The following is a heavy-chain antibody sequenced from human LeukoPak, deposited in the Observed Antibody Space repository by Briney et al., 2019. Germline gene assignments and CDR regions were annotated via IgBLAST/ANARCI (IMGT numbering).Heavy chain of an antibody. V-gene: IGHV4-38-2*02. D-gene: IGHD6-19*01. CDR3: ARADIAVAGTNFDY. Sequence: SETLSLTCTVSGYSINSGYYWGWMRQPPGKGLEWIGSIYHSGTTYYNPSLKSRVTISVDTSKNQFSLKRNSVTAADTAIYYCARADIAVAGTNFDYWGQGTLVTVSS. CDR2: IYHSGTT. J-gene: IGHJ4*02. CDR1: GYSINSGYY.